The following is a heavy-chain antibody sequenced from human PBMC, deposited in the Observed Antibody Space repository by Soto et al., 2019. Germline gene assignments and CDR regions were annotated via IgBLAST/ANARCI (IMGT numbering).Heavy chain of an antibody. Sequence: LRLSCAASGFTFSSYGMHWVRQAPGKGLEWVAAMSYDGTNKYYADSLKGRFTISRDNSKNTLFLQMSSLTADDSAVYYCARDPSPYTSGWYGIDFWGLGTLVTVSS. CDR2: MSYDGTNK. D-gene: IGHD6-19*01. CDR3: ARDPSPYTSGWYGIDF. V-gene: IGHV3-30*03. J-gene: IGHJ4*01. CDR1: GFTFSSYG.